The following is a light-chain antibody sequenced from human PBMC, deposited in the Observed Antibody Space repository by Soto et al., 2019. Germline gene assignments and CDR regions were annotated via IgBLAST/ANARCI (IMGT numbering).Light chain of an antibody. CDR2: GAS. J-gene: IGKJ3*01. V-gene: IGKV3-15*01. CDR3: LQYNTWPFS. Sequence: EIVMTQSPATLSVSPGERATLSCRAGQSVSNNLAWFQQRPGQAPRPLIYGASTRATGIPARFSGSGSGTEFTLTISSLQSEDFAVYFCLQYNTWPFSFGPGTKVDIK. CDR1: QSVSNN.